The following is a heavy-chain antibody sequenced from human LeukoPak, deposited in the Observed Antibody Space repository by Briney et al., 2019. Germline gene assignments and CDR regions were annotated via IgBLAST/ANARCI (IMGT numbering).Heavy chain of an antibody. CDR2: INPRGGST. V-gene: IGHV1-46*03. CDR1: GYTFTSYY. Sequence: ASVKVSCKASGYTFTSYYMHWVRQAPGQGLEWMGIINPRGGSTSYAQKFQGRVTMTRDTSTSTVYMELSSLRSEDTAVYYCARDPLGVYFDYWGQGTLVTVSS. J-gene: IGHJ4*02. CDR3: ARDPLGVYFDY.